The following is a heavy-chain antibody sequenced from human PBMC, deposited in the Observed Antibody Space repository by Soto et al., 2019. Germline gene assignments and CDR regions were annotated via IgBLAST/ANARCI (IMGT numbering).Heavy chain of an antibody. V-gene: IGHV3-30*03. CDR1: GVTFSNYG. CDR3: AIFLREVDTAMIPGAY. J-gene: IGHJ4*02. D-gene: IGHD5-18*01. Sequence: QVELVESGGGVVQPGGSLRLSCSASGVTFSNYGLHWVRQAPGKGLEWAAVISFDGSNKYYADSMKGRFTVSRDNSKNTLYLQMTSLRTEDTAMYYCAIFLREVDTAMIPGAYWGQGTLVTVSS. CDR2: ISFDGSNK.